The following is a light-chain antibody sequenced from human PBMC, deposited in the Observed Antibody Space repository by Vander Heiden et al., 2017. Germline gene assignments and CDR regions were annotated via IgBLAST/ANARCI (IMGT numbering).Light chain of an antibody. CDR2: DDR. Sequence: SSVLTPPPSVSVAPGPTARITCGGNNIGSKSVHWYQQKPGQAPVLVVYDDRGRPSGIPERFSGSNSGNTATMTITRVEAGDEADYYCQAWDSSSDHVVFGGGTKLTVL. J-gene: IGLJ2*01. CDR3: QAWDSSSDHVV. CDR1: NIGSKS. V-gene: IGLV3-21*02.